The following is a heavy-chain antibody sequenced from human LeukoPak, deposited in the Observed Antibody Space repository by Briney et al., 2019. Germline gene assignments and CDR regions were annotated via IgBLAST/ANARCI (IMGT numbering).Heavy chain of an antibody. V-gene: IGHV3-33*06. CDR3: AKSSSGWWSFDY. CDR1: GFTFSSYG. J-gene: IGHJ4*02. D-gene: IGHD6-19*01. Sequence: GRSLRLSCAASGFTFSSYGMHWVRQAPGKGLEWVAVIWYDGSNKYYADSVKGRFTISRDNSKNTVSLQMNSLRAEDTAVYYCAKSSSGWWSFDYWGQGTLVTVSS. CDR2: IWYDGSNK.